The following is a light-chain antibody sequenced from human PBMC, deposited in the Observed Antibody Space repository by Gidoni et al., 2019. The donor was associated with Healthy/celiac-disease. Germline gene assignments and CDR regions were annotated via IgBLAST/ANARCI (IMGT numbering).Light chain of an antibody. CDR1: QSVSSY. Sequence: EIVLTQSTATLSLSPGERATLSCRASQSVSSYLAWYQQKPGQAPRLLIYDASNRATGIPARFSGSGSGTDFTLTISSLEPEDFAVYYCQQRSNWPPVFTFGPXTKVDIK. CDR3: QQRSNWPPVFT. V-gene: IGKV3-11*01. CDR2: DAS. J-gene: IGKJ3*01.